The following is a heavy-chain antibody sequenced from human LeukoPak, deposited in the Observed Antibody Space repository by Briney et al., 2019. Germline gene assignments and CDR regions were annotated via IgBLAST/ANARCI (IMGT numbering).Heavy chain of an antibody. CDR2: ISISGSFI. V-gene: IGHV3-48*03. CDR1: GFTFSSYE. D-gene: IGHD3-3*01. Sequence: PGGSLRLSCAASGFTFSSYEMNWVRQAPGKGLEWVSYISISGSFIYYADSVKGRFTISRDNSKNTLYLQMNSLRAEDTAVYYCAKDSALFTIFVWPSPYYFDYWGQGTLVTVSS. J-gene: IGHJ4*02. CDR3: AKDSALFTIFVWPSPYYFDY.